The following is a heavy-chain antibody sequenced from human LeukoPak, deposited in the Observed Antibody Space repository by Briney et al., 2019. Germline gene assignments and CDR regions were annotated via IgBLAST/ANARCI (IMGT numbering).Heavy chain of an antibody. D-gene: IGHD2/OR15-2a*01. Sequence: PSETLSLTCTVSGASISNSFYFWGRIRQPPGQGLEWIGSVYYNGTTYNNPSLKSRVSISVDTSKNQFSLKLSSVTAADTAVYYCARVPLYRGQGILVTVSS. CDR2: VYYNGTT. J-gene: IGHJ4*02. CDR1: GASISNSFYF. V-gene: IGHV4-39*07. CDR3: ARVPLY.